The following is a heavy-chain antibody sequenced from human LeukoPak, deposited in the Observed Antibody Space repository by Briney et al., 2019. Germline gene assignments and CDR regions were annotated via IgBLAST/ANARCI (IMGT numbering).Heavy chain of an antibody. Sequence: GASVKVSCKASGYTFTTYAISWVRQTPGQGLEWMGWISTYNGNTNYAQKFQGRVTLTTDTSTSTAYMDLRSLRSDGTAVYHCARVALGSWYFDLWGRGTLVTVSS. CDR2: ISTYNGNT. V-gene: IGHV1-18*01. CDR3: ARVALGSWYFDL. CDR1: GYTFTTYA. D-gene: IGHD2-15*01. J-gene: IGHJ2*01.